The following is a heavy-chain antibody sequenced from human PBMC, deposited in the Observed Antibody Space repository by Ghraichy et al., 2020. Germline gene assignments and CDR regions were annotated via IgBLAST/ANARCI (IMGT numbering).Heavy chain of an antibody. D-gene: IGHD5-24*01. Sequence: SVKLSCKASGGTFSSYAISWVRQAPGQGLEWMGGIIPIFGTANYAQKFQGRVTITADESTSTAYMELSSLRSEDTAVYYCARDRLRDGYNYYFDYWGQGTLVTVSS. CDR3: ARDRLRDGYNYYFDY. CDR1: GGTFSSYA. CDR2: IIPIFGTA. V-gene: IGHV1-69*13. J-gene: IGHJ4*02.